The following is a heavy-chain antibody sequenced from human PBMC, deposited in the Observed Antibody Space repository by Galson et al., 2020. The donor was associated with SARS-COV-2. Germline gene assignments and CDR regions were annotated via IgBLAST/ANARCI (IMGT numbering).Heavy chain of an antibody. V-gene: IGHV1-24*01. CDR2: LDPEHGEM. CDR3: ATKTGDYVGGYFGY. Sequence: ASVKVSCKVSGYTLTDLFIHWVRQAPGKGLEWMGGLDPEHGEMIYAQRFQGRVTMTDDTSTDTAYMELSSLRSEDTAVYYCATKTGDYVGGYFGYWGQGTLVTVSS. J-gene: IGHJ4*02. CDR1: GYTLTDLF. D-gene: IGHD4-17*01.